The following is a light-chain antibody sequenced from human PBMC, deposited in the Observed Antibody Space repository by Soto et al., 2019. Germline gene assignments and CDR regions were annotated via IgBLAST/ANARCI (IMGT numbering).Light chain of an antibody. V-gene: IGKV1-6*01. Sequence: AVQVTQTPSSLSASVGDTVTITCRASEDIRFDVAWYQQKSGRAPRLLIYTSSHRQSGVPSRLSGSASGTDFLLAISGLLPDDLALYYCLQDPSYPGRFGQGTKM. J-gene: IGKJ1*01. CDR3: LQDPSYPGR. CDR2: TSS. CDR1: EDIRFD.